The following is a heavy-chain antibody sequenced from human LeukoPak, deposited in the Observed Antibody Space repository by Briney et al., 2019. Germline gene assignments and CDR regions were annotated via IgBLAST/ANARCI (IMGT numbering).Heavy chain of an antibody. Sequence: SETLSLTCAVSGGSFSGYYWSWIRQPPGKGLEWIGEINHSGSTNYNPSLKSRVTILVDTSKNQFSLKLSSVTAADTAVYYCARTGIAVAGYDAFDIWGQGTMVTVSS. D-gene: IGHD6-19*01. J-gene: IGHJ3*02. CDR1: GGSFSGYY. CDR3: ARTGIAVAGYDAFDI. V-gene: IGHV4-34*01. CDR2: INHSGST.